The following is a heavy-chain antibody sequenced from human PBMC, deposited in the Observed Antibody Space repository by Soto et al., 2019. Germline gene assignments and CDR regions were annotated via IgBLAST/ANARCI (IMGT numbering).Heavy chain of an antibody. V-gene: IGHV4-39*01. D-gene: IGHD3-16*02. CDR3: ARGEPGTWGGGIVINGYYFED. CDR2: IYYSGST. J-gene: IGHJ4*02. Sequence: SETLSLTCTVSGGSISSSSYYWGWIRQPPGKGLEWIGSIYYSGSTYYNPSLKSRVTISVDTSKNQFSLKLSSVTAADTAVYYCARGEPGTWGGGIVINGYYFEDWGQGTRVNVSS. CDR1: GGSISSSSYY.